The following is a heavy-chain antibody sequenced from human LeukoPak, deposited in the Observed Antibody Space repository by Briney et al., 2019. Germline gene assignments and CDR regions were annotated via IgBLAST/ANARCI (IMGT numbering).Heavy chain of an antibody. J-gene: IGHJ6*03. D-gene: IGHD4-17*01. CDR1: GGTFSSYA. CDR3: ALSYGDYVRYYYYYMDV. CDR2: IIPIFGTA. V-gene: IGHV1-69*13. Sequence: SVKVSCKASGGTFSSYAISWVRQAPGQGLEWMGGIIPIFGTANYAQKFQGRVTITADESTSTAYMELSSLRSEDTAVYYCALSYGDYVRYYYYYMDVWGKGTTVTISS.